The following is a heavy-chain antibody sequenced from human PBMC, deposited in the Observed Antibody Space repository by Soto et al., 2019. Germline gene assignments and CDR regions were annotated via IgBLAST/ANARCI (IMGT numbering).Heavy chain of an antibody. Sequence: GESLKISCKGSGYSFTSYWIGWVRQMPGKGLEWMGIIYPGDSDTRYSPSFQGQVTISADKSISTAYLQWSSLKASDTAIYYCATCQALAGTIGGFDIWGQGTMVTVSS. J-gene: IGHJ3*02. D-gene: IGHD6-19*01. V-gene: IGHV5-51*01. CDR1: GYSFTSYW. CDR3: ATCQALAGTIGGFDI. CDR2: IYPGDSDT.